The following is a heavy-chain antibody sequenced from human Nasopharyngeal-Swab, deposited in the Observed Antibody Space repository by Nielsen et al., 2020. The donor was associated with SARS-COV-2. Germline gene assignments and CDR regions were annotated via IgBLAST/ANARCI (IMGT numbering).Heavy chain of an antibody. CDR1: GGSISSYY. Sequence: GSLRLSCTVPGGSISSYYWSWIRQPPGKGLEWIGYIYYSGSTNYNPSLKSRVTISVDTSKNQFSLKLSSVTAADTAVYYCARANIPEITIFGVVRRTGMDVWGQGTTVTVSS. J-gene: IGHJ6*02. V-gene: IGHV4-59*01. CDR2: IYYSGST. D-gene: IGHD3-3*01. CDR3: ARANIPEITIFGVVRRTGMDV.